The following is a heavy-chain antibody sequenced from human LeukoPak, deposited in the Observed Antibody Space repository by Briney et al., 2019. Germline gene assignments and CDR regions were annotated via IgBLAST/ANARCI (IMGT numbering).Heavy chain of an antibody. V-gene: IGHV5-51*01. Sequence: GESLKISCKGSGYSFTSYWIGWVRQMPGKGLEWMGIIYPGDSDTRYSPSFQGHITLSADKSISTAYLQWSSLKASDTAMYYCARIAVTVTGAFDIWGQGTMVTVSS. CDR2: IYPGDSDT. CDR3: ARIAVTVTGAFDI. D-gene: IGHD6-19*01. J-gene: IGHJ3*02. CDR1: GYSFTSYW.